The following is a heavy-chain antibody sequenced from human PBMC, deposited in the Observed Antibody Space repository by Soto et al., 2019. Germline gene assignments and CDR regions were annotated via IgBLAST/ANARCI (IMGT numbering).Heavy chain of an antibody. J-gene: IGHJ5*02. Sequence: QVQLVQSGAEVKKPGASVKVSCKASGYTFVSFDINWVRQATGQGLEWMGRMNPNSGNTDYAQKFQGRLTMSTNNSRNPAYMELSSLRSEDTAVYYCARGIRLPGWFDPWGQGTLVTVSS. CDR2: MNPNSGNT. CDR1: GYTFVSFD. D-gene: IGHD3-9*01. CDR3: ARGIRLPGWFDP. V-gene: IGHV1-8*01.